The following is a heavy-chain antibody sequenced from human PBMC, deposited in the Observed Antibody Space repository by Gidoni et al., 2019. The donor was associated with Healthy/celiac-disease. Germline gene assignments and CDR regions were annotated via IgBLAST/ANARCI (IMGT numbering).Heavy chain of an antibody. V-gene: IGHV4-31*03. CDR1: GGSIRRGGYY. Sequence: QVQLKESGPGLVQPSQPLSLTCTVSGGSIRRGGYYWSWIRQIPGKGLEWSGYSYYSGRPYYIPSLKGRVTISVATSKNQLSLKLSSVTAADTAVYYCARRRVGYFDYWGQGTLVTVSS. CDR3: ARRRVGYFDY. J-gene: IGHJ4*02. D-gene: IGHD1-26*01. CDR2: SYYSGRP.